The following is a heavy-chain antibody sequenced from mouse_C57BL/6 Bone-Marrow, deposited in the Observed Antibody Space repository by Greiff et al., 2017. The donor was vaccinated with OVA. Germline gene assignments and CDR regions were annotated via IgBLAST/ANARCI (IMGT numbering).Heavy chain of an antibody. V-gene: IGHV1-52*01. D-gene: IGHD1-1*01. CDR1: GYTFTSYW. CDR3: AREGFTTGVATYWYFDV. Sequence: QVQLQQPGAELVRPGSSVKLSCKASGYTFTSYWMHWVKQRPIQGLEWIGNIDPSDSETHYNQKFKGKATLTVDKSSSTAYMQLSSLTSEDSAVYDCAREGFTTGVATYWYFDVWGTGTTVTVSS. J-gene: IGHJ1*03. CDR2: IDPSDSET.